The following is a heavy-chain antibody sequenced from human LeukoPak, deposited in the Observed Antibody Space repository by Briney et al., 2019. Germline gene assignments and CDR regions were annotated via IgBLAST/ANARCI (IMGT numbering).Heavy chain of an antibody. CDR2: IYSGGST. D-gene: IGHD5-12*01. CDR1: GLNVSSNY. V-gene: IGHV3-66*01. Sequence: PGGSLRLSCAASGLNVSSNYMNWVRQAPGKGLEWVSIIYSGGSTFYADPMKGRFTIYRDNSKNTLYLQMNSLRAEDTAIYYCARDPLMSGYSGYDVGAFDVWGQGTMVTVSS. CDR3: ARDPLMSGYSGYDVGAFDV. J-gene: IGHJ3*01.